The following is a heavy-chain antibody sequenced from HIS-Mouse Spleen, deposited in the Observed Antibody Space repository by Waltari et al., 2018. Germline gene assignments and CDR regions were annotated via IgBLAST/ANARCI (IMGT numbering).Heavy chain of an antibody. CDR1: GFPFSSYG. J-gene: IGHJ4*02. V-gene: IGHV3-30*18. D-gene: IGHD1-26*01. Sequence: QVQLVESGGGVVQPGRSLRLSCAASGFPFSSYGIHWVRQAPGKGLEWVAVISYDGSNKYYADSVKGRFTISRDNSKNTLYLQMNSLRAEDTAVYYCAKDTSGSYSDYWGQGTLVTVSS. CDR2: ISYDGSNK. CDR3: AKDTSGSYSDY.